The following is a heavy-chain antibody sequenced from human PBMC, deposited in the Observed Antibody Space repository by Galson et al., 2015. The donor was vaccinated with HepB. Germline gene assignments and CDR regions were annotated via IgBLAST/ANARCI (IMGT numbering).Heavy chain of an antibody. D-gene: IGHD5-18*01. CDR1: GVTFSRFG. J-gene: IGHJ4*02. CDR3: ARDGSGNTPYSYFDS. Sequence: SLRLSCAASGVTFSRFGMHWVRQAPGKGLEWVAGTWHDGSKKFYVDSVKGRFIISRDNSKSVLYLQMNSLRPEDTAMYYCARDGSGNTPYSYFDSWGQGTLVTVSS. CDR2: TWHDGSKK. V-gene: IGHV3-33*01.